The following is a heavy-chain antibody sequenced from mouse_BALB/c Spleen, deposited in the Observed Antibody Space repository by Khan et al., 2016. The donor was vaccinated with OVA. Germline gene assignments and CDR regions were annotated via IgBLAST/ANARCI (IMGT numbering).Heavy chain of an antibody. V-gene: IGHV2-9*02. Sequence: QMQLEESGPGLVAPSQNLSLTCTVSGFSLTSYGVPWVRQPPGKGLDWLGVIWAGGSTSYTSALMSRLSISKDNSKSHVFLEMSSLQTDDTTMYYCAREPPIYYDGDRTIDNWGQGTTVTVSS. CDR3: AREPPIYYDGDRTIDN. CDR2: IWAGGST. D-gene: IGHD1-1*01. CDR1: GFSLTSYG. J-gene: IGHJ4*01.